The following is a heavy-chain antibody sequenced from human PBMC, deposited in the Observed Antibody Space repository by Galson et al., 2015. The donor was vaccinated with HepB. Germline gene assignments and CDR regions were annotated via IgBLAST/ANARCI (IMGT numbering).Heavy chain of an antibody. CDR1: GYSFTSYW. V-gene: IGHV5-51*01. CDR3: ARRSYGYRAENKKDAFDI. CDR2: IYPGDSDT. Sequence: QSGAEVKKPGESLKISCKGSGYSFTSYWIGWVRQMPGKGLEWMGIIYPGDSDTRYSPSFQGQVTISADKSISTAYLQWSSLKASDTAMYYCARRSYGYRAENKKDAFDIWGQGTMVTVSS. D-gene: IGHD5-18*01. J-gene: IGHJ3*02.